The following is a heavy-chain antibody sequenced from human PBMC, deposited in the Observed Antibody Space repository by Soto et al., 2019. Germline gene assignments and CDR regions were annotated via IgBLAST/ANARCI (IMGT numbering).Heavy chain of an antibody. CDR1: GGYIKNGDYY. CDR2: MYYSADT. Sequence: PSETRSLPCTVSGGYIKNGDYYWSSFRWNTRRGLYWIGNMYYSADTNYNSSLKSRLTISVDTSNNQFSLNLVTLTAAVAGAYYCARDRLMATAGTARHSFGLDVWGQGPTGTVSS. J-gene: IGHJ6*02. CDR3: ARDRLMATAGTARHSFGLDV. D-gene: IGHD5-18*01. V-gene: IGHV4-31*03.